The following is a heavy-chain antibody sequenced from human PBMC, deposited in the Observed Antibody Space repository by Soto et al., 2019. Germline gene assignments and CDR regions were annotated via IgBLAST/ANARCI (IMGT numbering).Heavy chain of an antibody. V-gene: IGHV1-69*01. D-gene: IGHD2-8*01. J-gene: IGHJ4*02. CDR3: AGGPGMGFDY. Sequence: QVHLVQSGPEVNKPGSSVNVSCKASGGTFNSYAISWVRQAPGQGLEWMGGVIPIFHTPFYAQKFQDRLTITAADSTTTAYMELTSLTSEDTAIYYCAGGPGMGFDYWGQGTVVTVSS. CDR1: GGTFNSYA. CDR2: VIPIFHTP.